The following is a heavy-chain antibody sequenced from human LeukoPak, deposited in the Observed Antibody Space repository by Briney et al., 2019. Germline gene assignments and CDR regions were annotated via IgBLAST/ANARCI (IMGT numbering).Heavy chain of an antibody. D-gene: IGHD3-16*01. J-gene: IGHJ4*02. Sequence: SETLSLTCSVSGGSISSGHYYWAWIRQPPGKGLQWIGSIYYSGTTYNNPSLKSRVTISVDTSKNQFSLRLSSVTAADTAVYYCARGGVLKSVDYWGQGTLVAVSS. CDR2: IYYSGTT. CDR3: ARGGVLKSVDY. CDR1: GGSISSGHYY. V-gene: IGHV4-39*07.